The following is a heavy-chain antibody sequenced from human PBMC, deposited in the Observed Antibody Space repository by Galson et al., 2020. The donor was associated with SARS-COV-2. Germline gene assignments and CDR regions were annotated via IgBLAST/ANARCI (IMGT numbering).Heavy chain of an antibody. CDR2: FNTYTGNP. V-gene: IGHV7-4-1*02. J-gene: IGHJ6*02. Sequence: ASVKVSCKASGYSFTTYGMNWVPQAPGQGLEWMGWFNTYTGNPTYAQGFTGRFVFSMDTSASTAYLQISSLKAEDMAMYYCARLSRRRGPPKYGGNRNYGMDVWGQGTTVTVSS. D-gene: IGHD2-15*01. CDR3: ARLSRRRGPPKYGGNRNYGMDV. CDR1: GYSFTTYG.